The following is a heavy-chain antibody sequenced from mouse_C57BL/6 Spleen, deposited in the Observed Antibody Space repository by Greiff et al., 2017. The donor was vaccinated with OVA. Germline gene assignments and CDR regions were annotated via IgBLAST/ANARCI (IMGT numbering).Heavy chain of an antibody. CDR3: ARQDSNSYAMDY. J-gene: IGHJ4*01. V-gene: IGHV5-6*01. CDR2: ISSGGSYT. Sequence: EVKVVESGGDLVKPGGSLKLSCAASGFTFSSYGMSWVRQTPDKRLEWVATISSGGSYTYYPDSVKGRFTISRDNAKNTLYLQMSSLKSEDTAMYYCARQDSNSYAMDYWGQGTSVTVSS. CDR1: GFTFSSYG. D-gene: IGHD2-5*01.